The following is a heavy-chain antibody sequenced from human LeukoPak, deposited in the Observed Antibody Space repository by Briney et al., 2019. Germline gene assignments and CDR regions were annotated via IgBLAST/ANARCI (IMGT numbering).Heavy chain of an antibody. CDR2: ISAYNGNT. Sequence: GASVKVSCKASGYTFTSYGISWVRQAPGQGLEWVGWISAYNGNTNYAQKLQGRVTMTTDTSTSTAYMELRSLRSDDTAVYYCARHPDIIAASSNNWFDPWGQGTLATVSS. J-gene: IGHJ5*02. D-gene: IGHD6-6*01. CDR3: ARHPDIIAASSNNWFDP. V-gene: IGHV1-18*01. CDR1: GYTFTSYG.